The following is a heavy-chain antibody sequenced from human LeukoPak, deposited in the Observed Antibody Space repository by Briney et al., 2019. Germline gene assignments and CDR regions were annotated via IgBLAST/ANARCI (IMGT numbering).Heavy chain of an antibody. CDR1: GGTFSSYA. D-gene: IGHD6-13*01. CDR2: IIPIFGTA. Sequence: ASVKVSCKASGGTFSSYAISWVRQAPGQGLEWMGGIIPIFGTANYAQKFQGRVTITTDESTSTAYMELSSLRSEDTAVYYCARAGGLYSSSSWFDPWGQGTLVTVSS. J-gene: IGHJ5*02. CDR3: ARAGGLYSSSSWFDP. V-gene: IGHV1-69*05.